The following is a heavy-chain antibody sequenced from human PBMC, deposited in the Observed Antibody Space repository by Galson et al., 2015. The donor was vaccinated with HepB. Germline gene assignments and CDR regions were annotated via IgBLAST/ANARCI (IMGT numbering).Heavy chain of an antibody. D-gene: IGHD1-26*01. V-gene: IGHV3-21*01. Sequence: SLRLSCAASGFTFSSYSMNWVRQAPGKGLEWVSSISSSSSYIYYADSVKGRFTISRDNAKNSLYLQMNSLRAEDTAVYYCARVSGSYYSFDYWGQGTLVTVSS. J-gene: IGHJ4*02. CDR3: ARVSGSYYSFDY. CDR2: ISSSSSYI. CDR1: GFTFSSYS.